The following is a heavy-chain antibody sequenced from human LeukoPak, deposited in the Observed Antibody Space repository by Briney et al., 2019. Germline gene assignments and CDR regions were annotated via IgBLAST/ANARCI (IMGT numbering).Heavy chain of an antibody. J-gene: IGHJ4*02. D-gene: IGHD3-10*01. CDR3: ARLLGDGAFYFDY. V-gene: IGHV5-51*01. CDR1: GYRFSNYW. Sequence: PGESLKISCKGSGYRFSNYWIGWVRQLPGRGLEWMGIIYPSNSETTYSPSFQGQVTISADKSISTAYLQWSSLKASDSAMYYCARLLGDGAFYFDYWGQGTLVTVSS. CDR2: IYPSNSET.